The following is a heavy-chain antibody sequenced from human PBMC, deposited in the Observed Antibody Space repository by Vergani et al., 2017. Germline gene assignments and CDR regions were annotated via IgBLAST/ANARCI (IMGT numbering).Heavy chain of an antibody. Sequence: QVQLQESGPGLVKPSQTLSLTCTVSGGSISSGSYYWSWIRQPAGKGLEWIGRIYTSGSTNYNPSLKGRVTISVDTSKNEFSLKLSSVTAADTAVYYCARDKGGVYFDYWGQGTLVTVSS. D-gene: IGHD3-16*01. CDR3: ARDKGGVYFDY. J-gene: IGHJ4*02. CDR2: IYTSGST. V-gene: IGHV4-61*02. CDR1: GGSISSGSYY.